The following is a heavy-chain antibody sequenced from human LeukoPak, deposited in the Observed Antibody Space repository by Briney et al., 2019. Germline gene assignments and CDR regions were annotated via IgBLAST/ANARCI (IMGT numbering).Heavy chain of an antibody. D-gene: IGHD6-13*01. CDR3: ARSIAAVPDY. CDR2: ISSSSSTI. Sequence: GGSLTLSCATSGFTFRRYEMNWVRQAPEKGLEWVSYISSSSSTIFYADSVKGRFSISRDNAKNSLFLQMNSLRAEDTAVYYCARSIAAVPDYWGQGTLVTASS. CDR1: GFTFRRYE. J-gene: IGHJ4*02. V-gene: IGHV3-48*03.